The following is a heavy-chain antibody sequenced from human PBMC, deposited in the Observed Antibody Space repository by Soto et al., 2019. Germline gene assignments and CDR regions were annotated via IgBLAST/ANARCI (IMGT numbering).Heavy chain of an antibody. Sequence: VASVKVSCKASGGTFSSYAISWVRQAPGQGLEWMGGIIPIFGTANYAQKFQGRVTITADESTSTAYMELSSLRSEDTAVYYCARGRTRTIRPDAFDIWGQGTMVTVS. V-gene: IGHV1-69*13. D-gene: IGHD1-1*01. CDR2: IIPIFGTA. J-gene: IGHJ3*02. CDR3: ARGRTRTIRPDAFDI. CDR1: GGTFSSYA.